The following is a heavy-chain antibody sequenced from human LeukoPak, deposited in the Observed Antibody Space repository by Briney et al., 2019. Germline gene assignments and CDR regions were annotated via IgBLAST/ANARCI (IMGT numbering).Heavy chain of an antibody. J-gene: IGHJ3*02. Sequence: ASVKVSCKTSGYTFNSHYVGWVRQAPGQGLEWMGWISGYNGKTNYAQKLQGRVTMTTDTSTTTAYMELRSLRSDDTAVYYCARVICSGDRCYPPSAVDIWGQGTMVTVSS. D-gene: IGHD2-15*01. CDR1: GYTFNSHY. CDR3: ARVICSGDRCYPPSAVDI. CDR2: ISGYNGKT. V-gene: IGHV1-18*01.